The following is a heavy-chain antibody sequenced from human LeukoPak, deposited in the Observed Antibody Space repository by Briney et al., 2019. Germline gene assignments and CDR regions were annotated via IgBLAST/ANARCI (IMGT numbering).Heavy chain of an antibody. CDR1: GGSISSYY. CDR3: ARGSHSGDYDRLDY. CDR2: IYTSGST. J-gene: IGHJ4*02. Sequence: SETLSLTCTVSGGSISSYYWSWIRQPARKGLEWIGRIYTSGSTNYNPSLKSRVTMSVDMSKNQFSLKLSSVTAADTAVYYCARGSHSGDYDRLDYWGQGTLVTVSS. D-gene: IGHD3-22*01. V-gene: IGHV4-4*07.